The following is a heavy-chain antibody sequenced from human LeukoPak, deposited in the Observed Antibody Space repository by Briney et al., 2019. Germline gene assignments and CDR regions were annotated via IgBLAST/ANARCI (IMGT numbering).Heavy chain of an antibody. J-gene: IGHJ4*02. V-gene: IGHV5-51*01. CDR1: GYIFTSYW. D-gene: IGHD1-1*01. CDR2: IYPGDSDT. Sequence: GASLKISCKGSGYIFTSYWIGWVRQMPGKGLEWMGIIYPGDSDTRYSPSFQGQVTISADKSISTAYLQWSSLKASDTAMYYCARAEVQLPDPFDYWGQGTLVTVSS. CDR3: ARAEVQLPDPFDY.